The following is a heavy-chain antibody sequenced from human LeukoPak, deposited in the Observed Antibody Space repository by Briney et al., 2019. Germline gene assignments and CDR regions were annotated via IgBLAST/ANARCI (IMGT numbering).Heavy chain of an antibody. Sequence: GGSLRLSCAASGFTFSTYSMNWVRQAPGKGLECLSYITSSSTNIYYADSVKGRFTTSRDNAKNSLYLQLNSLREKDTAVYYCARDLQIPAHGYSVDYWGQGTLVTVSS. CDR1: GFTFSTYS. V-gene: IGHV3-48*02. J-gene: IGHJ4*02. D-gene: IGHD2-21*01. CDR3: ARDLQIPAHGYSVDY. CDR2: ITSSSTNI.